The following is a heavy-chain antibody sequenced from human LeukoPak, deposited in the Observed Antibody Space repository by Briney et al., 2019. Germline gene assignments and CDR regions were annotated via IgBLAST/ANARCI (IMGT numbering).Heavy chain of an antibody. D-gene: IGHD2-15*01. CDR2: ISGSGGNT. Sequence: GGSLRLSCEASGFSFSSYNMDWVRQAPGKGLEWVSAISGSGGNTYYADSVKGRFTISRDNSKNTLYLQMNSLRAEDTAVYYCAKGFVVVVSATQSSWFDPWGQGTLVTVSS. V-gene: IGHV3-23*01. J-gene: IGHJ5*02. CDR1: GFSFSSYN. CDR3: AKGFVVVVSATQSSWFDP.